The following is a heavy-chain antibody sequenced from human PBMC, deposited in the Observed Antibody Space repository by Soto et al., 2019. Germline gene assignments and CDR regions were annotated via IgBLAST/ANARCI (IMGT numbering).Heavy chain of an antibody. Sequence: PGGSLRLSCAFSGFTFSDHYMDWVRQAPGKGLEWVGRSGNKASGYTTQYAASVRGRFSVSRDDSKNSLFLQMNSLETEDTAVYYCARGYHSFDVWGQGTTVTVSS. V-gene: IGHV3-72*01. CDR2: SGNKASGYTT. D-gene: IGHD1-20*01. J-gene: IGHJ6*02. CDR3: ARGYHSFDV. CDR1: GFTFSDHY.